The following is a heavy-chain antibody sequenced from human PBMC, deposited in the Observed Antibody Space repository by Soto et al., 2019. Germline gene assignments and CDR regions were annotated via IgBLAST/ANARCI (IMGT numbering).Heavy chain of an antibody. CDR1: GFTFTDYA. CDR2: ISGDGVYT. J-gene: IGHJ3*02. V-gene: IGHV3-23*01. CDR3: AKDSRYRGYVRAFDI. D-gene: IGHD5-12*01. Sequence: EVQLLESGGGLLQPGGSLRLSCAASGFTFTDYAMTWVRQAPGQGLKWVSSISGDGVYTYYADSVKGRFTISRDNSKNTLYLQMNSLRAEDTAVYYCAKDSRYRGYVRAFDIWGQGTLVTVSS.